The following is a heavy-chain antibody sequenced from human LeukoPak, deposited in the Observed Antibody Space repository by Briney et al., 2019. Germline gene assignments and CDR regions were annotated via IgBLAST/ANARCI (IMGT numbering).Heavy chain of an antibody. V-gene: IGHV4-59*08. Sequence: SETLSLSCTVSGGSIRPYHWGWVRQPPGKGLAWTGYVYYSGSTNYNAALNSRVTISVDTSKNQLYQRLSSVTAADTAIYYCAKAVSGRFDYWGQGTLVTVSS. CDR3: AKAVSGRFDY. D-gene: IGHD6-19*01. CDR1: GGSIRPYH. CDR2: VYYSGST. J-gene: IGHJ4*02.